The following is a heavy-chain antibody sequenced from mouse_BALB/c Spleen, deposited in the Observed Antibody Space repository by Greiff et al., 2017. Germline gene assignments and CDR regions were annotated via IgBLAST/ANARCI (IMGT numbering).Heavy chain of an antibody. CDR3: ARERYGSSNYFDY. CDR1: GFTFSSYA. CDR2: ISSGGSYT. Sequence: EVHLVESGGGLVKPGGSLKLSCAASGFTFSSYAMSWVRQSPEKRLEWVAEISSGGSYTYYPDTVTGRFTISRDNAKNTLYLEMSSLRSEDTAMYYCARERYGSSNYFDYWGQGTTLTVSS. V-gene: IGHV5-9-4*01. D-gene: IGHD1-1*01. J-gene: IGHJ2*01.